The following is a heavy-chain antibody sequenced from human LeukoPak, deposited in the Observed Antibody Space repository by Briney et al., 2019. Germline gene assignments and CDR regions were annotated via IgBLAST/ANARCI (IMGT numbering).Heavy chain of an antibody. CDR1: GFTFSSYA. CDR3: AETAGLWFGESHDY. Sequence: GGSLRLSCAASGFTFSSYAMSWVRQAPGKGLEWVSAISGSGGSTYYTDSVNGRFTLSTDTSKKTLYLQTLSLRAEDTAVYSCAETAGLWFGESHDYWGQGTLVTVSS. V-gene: IGHV3-23*01. CDR2: ISGSGGST. D-gene: IGHD3-10*01. J-gene: IGHJ4*02.